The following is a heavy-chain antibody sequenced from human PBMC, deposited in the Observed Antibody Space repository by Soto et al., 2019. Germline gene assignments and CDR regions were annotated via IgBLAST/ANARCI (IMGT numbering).Heavy chain of an antibody. CDR1: GYSFTSYW. J-gene: IGHJ4*02. V-gene: IGHV5-51*01. CDR3: ARQDGGYYSSSSATRGDFDY. CDR2: IYPGDSDT. Sequence: PGESLKISCKGSGYSFTSYWIGWVRQMPGKGLEWMGIIYPGDSDTRYSPSFQGQVTISADKSISTAYLQWSSLKASDTAMYYCARQDGGYYSSSSATRGDFDYWGQGTLVTVSS. D-gene: IGHD6-6*01.